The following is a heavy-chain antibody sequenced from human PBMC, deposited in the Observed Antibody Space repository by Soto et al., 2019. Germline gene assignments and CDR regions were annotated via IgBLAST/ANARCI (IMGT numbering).Heavy chain of an antibody. V-gene: IGHV3-30*18. CDR2: ISYDGSNK. J-gene: IGHJ4*02. D-gene: IGHD2-15*01. CDR1: GFTFSSYG. Sequence: PGGSLRLSCAASGFTFSSYGMHWVRQAPGKGLEWVAVISYDGSNKYYADSVKGRFTISRDNSKNTLYLQMNSLRAEDTAVYYCANGGSCSGGSSHLGWYFDYWGQEPLVTVPS. CDR3: ANGGSCSGGSSHLGWYFDY.